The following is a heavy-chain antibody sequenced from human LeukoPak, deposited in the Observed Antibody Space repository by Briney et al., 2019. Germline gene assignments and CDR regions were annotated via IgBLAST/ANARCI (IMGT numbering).Heavy chain of an antibody. D-gene: IGHD3-3*01. CDR3: ARESTYHDFWSGYYFDY. Sequence: TSETLSLTSTVSGDSISSGSYYWSWIRQPAEKGLEWIGRIYTSGSTNYNPSLKSRVTISVDTSKNQFSLKLSSVTAADTAVYYCARESTYHDFWSGYYFDYWGQGTLVTVSS. CDR1: GDSISSGSYY. J-gene: IGHJ4*02. CDR2: IYTSGST. V-gene: IGHV4-61*02.